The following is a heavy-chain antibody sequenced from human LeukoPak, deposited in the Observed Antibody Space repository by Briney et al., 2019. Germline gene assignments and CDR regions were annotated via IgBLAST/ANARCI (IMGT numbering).Heavy chain of an antibody. CDR1: GGSISSYY. J-gene: IGHJ5*02. CDR3: ASIYYYDSAPIDP. CDR2: IYYSGST. D-gene: IGHD3-22*01. Sequence: SETLSLTCTVSGGSISSYYWSWIRQPPGKGLEWIGNIYYSGSTNYNPSLKSRVTISVDTSKNQFSLKLSSVTAADTAVYYCASIYYYDSAPIDPWGQGTLVTVSS. V-gene: IGHV4-59*08.